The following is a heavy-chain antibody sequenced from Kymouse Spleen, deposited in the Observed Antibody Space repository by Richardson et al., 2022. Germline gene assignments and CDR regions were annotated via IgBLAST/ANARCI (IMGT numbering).Heavy chain of an antibody. Sequence: EVQLVESGGGLVQPGGSLRLSCAASGFTFSSYAMSWVRQAPGKGLEWVSAISGSGGSTYYADSVKGRFTISRDNSKNTLYLQMNSLRAEDTAVYYCAKDRGITGTTDYYYGMDVWGQGTTVTVSS. D-gene: IGHD1-7*01. V-gene: IGHV3-23*04. CDR2: ISGSGGST. CDR1: GFTFSSYA. J-gene: IGHJ6*02. CDR3: AKDRGITGTTDYYYGMDV.